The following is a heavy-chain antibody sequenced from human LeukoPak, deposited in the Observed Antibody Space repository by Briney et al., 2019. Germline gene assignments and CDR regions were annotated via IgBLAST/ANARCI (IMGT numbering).Heavy chain of an antibody. CDR1: WFTFSIHA. CDR2: ISYVGSNT. Sequence: GRSQRLSCAPSWFTFSIHAMHWASLAPGSWLGWLAVISYVGSNTSHADSVKGRFTISRDNSKNPLYLQMNSLRAEDTAVYYCARGPLQLGYCSSTSCYLPIDYWGEGTLVTVSS. V-gene: IGHV3-30-3*01. D-gene: IGHD2-2*01. CDR3: ARGPLQLGYCSSTSCYLPIDY. J-gene: IGHJ4*02.